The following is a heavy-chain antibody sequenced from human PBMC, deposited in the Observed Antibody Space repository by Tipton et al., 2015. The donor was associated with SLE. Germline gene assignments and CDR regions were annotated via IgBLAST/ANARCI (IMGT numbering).Heavy chain of an antibody. J-gene: IGHJ6*03. D-gene: IGHD3-16*01. V-gene: IGHV3-11*06. CDR1: GFTFSDYY. CDR3: ARDPYDYVWGVYYYYMDV. CDR2: ISSSSSYT. Sequence: SLRLSCAASGFTFSDYYMSWIRQAPGRGLEWVSYISSSSSYTNYADSVKGRFTISRDNAKNSLYLQMNSLRAEDTAVYYYARDPYDYVWGVYYYYMDVWGKGTTVTVSS.